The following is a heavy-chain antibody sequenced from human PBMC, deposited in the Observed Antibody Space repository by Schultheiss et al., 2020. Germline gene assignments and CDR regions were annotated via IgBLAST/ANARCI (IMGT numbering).Heavy chain of an antibody. CDR2: INPNSGGT. CDR1: GYTFTGYY. J-gene: IGHJ6*02. V-gene: IGHV1-2*06. D-gene: IGHD7-27*01. Sequence: ASVKVSCKASGYTFTGYYMHWVRQAPGQGLEWMGRINPNSGGTNYAQKFQGRVTMTRDTSISTAYMELSRLRSDDTAVYYCARRRAPKNDWGSRYYYSGMDVWGQGTTVTVSS. CDR3: ARRRAPKNDWGSRYYYSGMDV.